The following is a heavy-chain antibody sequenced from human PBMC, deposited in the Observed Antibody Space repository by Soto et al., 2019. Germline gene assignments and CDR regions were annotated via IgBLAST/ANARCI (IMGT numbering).Heavy chain of an antibody. CDR1: GDSVSSNSYY. V-gene: IGHV4-61*01. Sequence: SETLSLTCTVSGDSVSSNSYYWTWIRQPPGKGLEWIGYIYYSGSTNYNSSLKSRVTISVDTSKDQFSLKLTSLTAADTAVYYCARAWKEPWGGMDVWGPGTTVTVSS. J-gene: IGHJ6*02. CDR2: IYYSGST. CDR3: ARAWKEPWGGMDV. D-gene: IGHD1-1*01.